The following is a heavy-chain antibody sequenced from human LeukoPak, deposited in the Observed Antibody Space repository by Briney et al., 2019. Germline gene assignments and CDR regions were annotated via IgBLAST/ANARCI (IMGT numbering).Heavy chain of an antibody. CDR3: ARGSAVAGTSYYYGMDV. CDR2: IYYSGST. V-gene: IGHV4-59*01. Sequence: SETLSLTCTVSGGSISSYYWSWIRQPPGKGLEWIGYIYYSGSTNYNPSLKSRVTISVDTSKNQFSLKLCSVTAADTAVYYCARGSAVAGTSYYYGMDVWGQGTTVTVSS. J-gene: IGHJ6*02. CDR1: GGSISSYY. D-gene: IGHD6-19*01.